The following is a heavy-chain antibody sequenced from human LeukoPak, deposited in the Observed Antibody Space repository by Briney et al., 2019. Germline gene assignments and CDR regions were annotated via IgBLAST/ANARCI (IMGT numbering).Heavy chain of an antibody. CDR2: ICGNDGKT. CDR3: ANTYQYVDTAMVTIFDY. CDR1: GFSFSTYA. D-gene: IGHD5-18*01. Sequence: PGGSLRLSCAASGFSFSTYAMSWVRQAPGKGLEWVSGICGNDGKTYYADSVKGRFTISRDNSKNTLYLQMNSLRAEDTAVYYCANTYQYVDTAMVTIFDYWGQGTLVTVSS. J-gene: IGHJ4*02. V-gene: IGHV3-23*01.